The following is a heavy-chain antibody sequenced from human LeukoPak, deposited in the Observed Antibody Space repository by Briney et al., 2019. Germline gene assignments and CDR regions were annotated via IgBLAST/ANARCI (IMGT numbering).Heavy chain of an antibody. J-gene: IGHJ3*01. CDR3: ARATEYYYDSSGYYGLAFDV. CDR1: GGSISSYY. D-gene: IGHD3-22*01. Sequence: SETLSLTCTVSGGSISSYYWSWIRQPPGKGLKWIGEINHGGDTNFNPSLKSRVTISIDTSKNQFSLKLSSVTAADTAVYYCARATEYYYDSSGYYGLAFDVWGQGTMVTVSS. V-gene: IGHV4-34*01. CDR2: INHGGDT.